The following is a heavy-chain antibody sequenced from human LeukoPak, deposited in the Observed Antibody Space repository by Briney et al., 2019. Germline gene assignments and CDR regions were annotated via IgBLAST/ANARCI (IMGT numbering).Heavy chain of an antibody. Sequence: ASVKVSCKASGYTFTSYAMHWVRQAPGQRLEWMGWINAGNGNTKYSQKFQGRVTITRDTSASTAYMELSSLRSEDTAVYYCARVFGFYYDSNEEYYFDYWGQGTLVTVSP. J-gene: IGHJ4*02. CDR3: ARVFGFYYDSNEEYYFDY. CDR1: GYTFTSYA. D-gene: IGHD3-22*01. V-gene: IGHV1-3*01. CDR2: INAGNGNT.